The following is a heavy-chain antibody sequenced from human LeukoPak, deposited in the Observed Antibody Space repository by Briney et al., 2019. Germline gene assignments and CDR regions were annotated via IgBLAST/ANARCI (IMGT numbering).Heavy chain of an antibody. CDR3: VRDLAFFRSTTTLGDY. CDR2: ITSSSSVL. Sequence: PGGSLRLSCAVSGFNFRSYSMNWVRQAPGKGLEWISYITSSSSVLFYADSVRGRFTISRDNAKNSLYLQMNNLTAEDTAVYYCVRDLAFFRSTTTLGDYWGQGTLVTVSS. V-gene: IGHV3-48*01. D-gene: IGHD3-3*02. CDR1: GFNFRSYS. J-gene: IGHJ4*02.